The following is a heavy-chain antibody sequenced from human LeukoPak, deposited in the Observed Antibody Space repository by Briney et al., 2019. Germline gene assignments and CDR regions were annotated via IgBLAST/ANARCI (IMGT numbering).Heavy chain of an antibody. J-gene: IGHJ4*02. D-gene: IGHD3-10*01. CDR1: GYTFTSYY. CDR3: ARGNNYGSGSLFYG. Sequence: GASVKVSCKASGYTFTSYYMHWVRQAPGQGLEWMGWINPNSGGANYAQKFQGRVTMTRDTSTTTVYMELSSLKSDDTAVYHCARGNNYGSGSLFYGWGQGTLVTVSS. V-gene: IGHV1-2*02. CDR2: INPNSGGA.